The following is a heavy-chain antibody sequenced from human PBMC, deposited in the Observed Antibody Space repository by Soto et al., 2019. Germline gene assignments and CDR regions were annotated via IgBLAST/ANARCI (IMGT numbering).Heavy chain of an antibody. J-gene: IGHJ6*03. V-gene: IGHV2-26*01. CDR2: IFSNDEK. CDR3: ARIPPGYSGYPEYYYYMDV. D-gene: IGHD5-12*01. CDR1: GFSLSNARMG. Sequence: SGPTLVNPTETLTLTCTVSGFSLSNARMGVSWIRQPPGKALEWLAHIFSNDEKSYSTSLKSRLTISKDTSKSQVVLTMTNMDPVDTATYYCARIPPGYSGYPEYYYYMDVWGKGTTVTVSS.